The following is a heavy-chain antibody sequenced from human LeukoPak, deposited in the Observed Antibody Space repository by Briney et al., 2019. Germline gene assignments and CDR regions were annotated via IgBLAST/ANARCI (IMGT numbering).Heavy chain of an antibody. Sequence: GGSLRLSCAASGFTFSNYAMHWVRQAPGKGLEWVAVILYDGYNKNADSVKGRFTISRDNAKNTLYLQMNSLRAEDTAVYYCARVPLDSSSWYDNWFDPWGQGTLVTVSS. D-gene: IGHD6-13*01. J-gene: IGHJ5*02. CDR2: ILYDGYN. V-gene: IGHV3-30*04. CDR1: GFTFSNYA. CDR3: ARVPLDSSSWYDNWFDP.